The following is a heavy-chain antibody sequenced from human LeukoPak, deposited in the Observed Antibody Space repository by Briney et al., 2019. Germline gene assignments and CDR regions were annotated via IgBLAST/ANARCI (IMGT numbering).Heavy chain of an antibody. J-gene: IGHJ4*02. CDR3: AKSLWFGELFGPDY. CDR1: GFTFSSYS. CDR2: ITSSSSYI. V-gene: IGHV3-21*01. Sequence: GGSLRLSCAASGFTFSSYSMNWVRQAPGKGLEWVSSITSSSSYIYYADSVKGRFTISRDNAKNSLYLQMNSLRAEDTAVYYCAKSLWFGELFGPDYWGQGTLVTVSS. D-gene: IGHD3-10*01.